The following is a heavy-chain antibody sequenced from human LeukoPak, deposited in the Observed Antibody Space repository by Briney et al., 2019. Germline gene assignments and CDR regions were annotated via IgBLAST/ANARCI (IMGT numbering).Heavy chain of an antibody. V-gene: IGHV4-39*07. J-gene: IGHJ4*02. D-gene: IGHD3-3*01. CDR3: AREGGFYRPLDY. CDR1: GGSISSSSHS. CDR2: IYYTGRT. Sequence: SETLSLTCTVSGGSISSSSHSWGWIRQPPGKGLEWTGSIYYTGRTYYNPSLKSRVTISVDTSKNQFSLKLTSVTAADTAVYYCAREGGFYRPLDYSGQGTLVTVSS.